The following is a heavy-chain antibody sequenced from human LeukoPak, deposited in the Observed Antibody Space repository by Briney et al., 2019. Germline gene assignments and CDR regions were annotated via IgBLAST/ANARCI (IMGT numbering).Heavy chain of an antibody. Sequence: PGGSLRLSCAASGFTFSSYAMSWVRQAPGKGLEWVSYISSSGSTIYYADSVKGRFTISRDNANNSLYLQMNSLRAEDTAVYYCARDTVTTSRWIYYGMDVWGQGTTVTVSS. CDR1: GFTFSSYA. V-gene: IGHV3-48*03. D-gene: IGHD4-17*01. CDR3: ARDTVTTSRWIYYGMDV. J-gene: IGHJ6*02. CDR2: ISSSGSTI.